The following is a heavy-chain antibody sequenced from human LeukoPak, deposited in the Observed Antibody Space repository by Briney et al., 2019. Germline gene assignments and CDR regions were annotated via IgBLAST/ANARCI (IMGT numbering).Heavy chain of an antibody. CDR3: ARGSEGYCSCGGSYYGMDL. CDR1: GFIFNNYG. Sequence: PGGSLRLSCAASGFIFNNYGLIWVRQAPGKGLEWVSAISNDGGGTNYADFVKGRFTISRDNAEKSLYLQMNSLRAEDTAVYYCARGSEGYCSCGGSYYGMDLWGQGTTVTVSS. J-gene: IGHJ6*01. CDR2: ISNDGGGT. D-gene: IGHD2-15*01. V-gene: IGHV3-21*01.